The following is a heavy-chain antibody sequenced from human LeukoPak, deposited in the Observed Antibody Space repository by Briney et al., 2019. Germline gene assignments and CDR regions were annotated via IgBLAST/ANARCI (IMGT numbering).Heavy chain of an antibody. V-gene: IGHV3-23*01. Sequence: PGGSLRLSCAASGFSFSSYGMSWVRQAPGKGLEWVSAISGSGGYSYYADSVKGRLTISRDNSKNTLYLQMNSLRAEDTAVYYCAKEGLWFGELHMDVWGKGTTVTISS. CDR3: AKEGLWFGELHMDV. CDR2: ISGSGGYS. CDR1: GFSFSSYG. D-gene: IGHD3-10*01. J-gene: IGHJ6*03.